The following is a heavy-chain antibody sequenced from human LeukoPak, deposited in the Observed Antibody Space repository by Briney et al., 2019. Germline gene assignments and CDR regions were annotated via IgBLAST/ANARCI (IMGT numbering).Heavy chain of an antibody. J-gene: IGHJ4*02. CDR3: ARGPDYGDRLDYFDY. V-gene: IGHV3-7*01. D-gene: IGHD4-17*01. CDR1: GFTSTRHW. CDR2: VKKDGNQ. Sequence: GGSLRLSCAASGFTSTRHWMGWVRQAPGKGLEWVASVKKDGNQYSVDSVKGRFIISRDNARNSLSLQMSSLRVEDTAIYFCARGPDYGDRLDYFDYWGQGTLVTVSS.